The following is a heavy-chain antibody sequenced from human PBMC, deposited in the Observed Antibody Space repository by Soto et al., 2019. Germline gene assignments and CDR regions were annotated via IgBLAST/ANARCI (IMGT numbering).Heavy chain of an antibody. D-gene: IGHD1-26*01. Sequence: EVHLLESGGGLVQPGGSLRLSCAASGLTFKSYAMSWVRQAPGKGLEWVLGISGSGGSTDYADSVKGRFTISRDNSKNTLYLQMNSLRVEDTALYYCAKGQYSGVAGGLDYWGQGTLVTVSS. CDR2: ISGSGGST. CDR1: GLTFKSYA. V-gene: IGHV3-23*01. CDR3: AKGQYSGVAGGLDY. J-gene: IGHJ4*02.